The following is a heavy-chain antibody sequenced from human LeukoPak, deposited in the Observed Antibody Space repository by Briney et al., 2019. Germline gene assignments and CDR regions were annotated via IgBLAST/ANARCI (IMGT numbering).Heavy chain of an antibody. V-gene: IGHV1-18*04. CDR3: ARACCSSTSCYTPWFDP. Sequence: ASVKLSCTASGYTFTSYGISWVRQAPGQGLEWMGWISAYNGTTNYAQKLQGRVTMTTDTSASTAYMVLRSLRSDDTAVYYCARACCSSTSCYTPWFDPWGQGTLVTVSS. CDR2: ISAYNGTT. CDR1: GYTFTSYG. J-gene: IGHJ5*02. D-gene: IGHD2-2*02.